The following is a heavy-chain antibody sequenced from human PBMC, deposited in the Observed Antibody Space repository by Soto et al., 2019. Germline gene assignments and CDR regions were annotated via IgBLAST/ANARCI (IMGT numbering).Heavy chain of an antibody. V-gene: IGHV3-21*01. CDR1: GSSLGDYI. CDR3: ASPRDYCVTTSNCFIAFDI. J-gene: IGHJ3*02. CDR2: ISHSGSYI. Sequence: AQLGESGGSLVKPGGSLRLSCAASGSSLGDYIMNWVRQAPGRGLEWVASISHSGSYIFYADSVKGRFTISRDNSRDSLYLQRNSLRVDDTAIYYCASPRDYCVTTSNCFIAFDIWGQGTRVTVSS. D-gene: IGHD4-17*01.